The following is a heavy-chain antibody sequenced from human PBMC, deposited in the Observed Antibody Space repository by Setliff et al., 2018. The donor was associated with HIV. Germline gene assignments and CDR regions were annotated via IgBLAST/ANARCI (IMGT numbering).Heavy chain of an antibody. D-gene: IGHD5-18*01. J-gene: IGHJ6*03. CDR2: INHSGST. V-gene: IGHV4-34*01. Sequence: TSETLSLTCDVYGGSFSVYYWTWIRQTPGKGLEWIGEINHSGSTNYNPSLKSRVSISVDTSKNQFSLKLSSVTAADTAVYYCARVRTMGSYGFYYDYMDVWGKGTTVTVSS. CDR1: GGSFSVYY. CDR3: ARVRTMGSYGFYYDYMDV.